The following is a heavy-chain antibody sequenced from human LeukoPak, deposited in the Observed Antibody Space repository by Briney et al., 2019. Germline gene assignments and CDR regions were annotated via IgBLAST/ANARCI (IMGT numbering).Heavy chain of an antibody. CDR3: ARPRTDYEGSGSYYCDY. CDR2: IDPSDSYS. Sequence: GESLKISCKAAGYSFTSYWISWVRQMPGKGLEWMGRIDPSDSYSKYSPSFQGHVTISVDKSITTAYLHWSSLQASDTAMYYCARPRTDYEGSGSYYCDYWGQGTLVTVSS. CDR1: GYSFTSYW. V-gene: IGHV5-10-1*01. J-gene: IGHJ4*02. D-gene: IGHD3-10*01.